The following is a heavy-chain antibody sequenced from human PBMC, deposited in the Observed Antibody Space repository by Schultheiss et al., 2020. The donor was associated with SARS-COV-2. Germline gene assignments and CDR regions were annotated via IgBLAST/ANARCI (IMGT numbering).Heavy chain of an antibody. J-gene: IGHJ4*02. CDR2: IRAYNGNT. D-gene: IGHD1-26*01. CDR3: VLLRGGATNFDY. V-gene: IGHV1-18*01. Sequence: ASVKVSCKASGYTFTSYGLSWVRQAPGQGLEWMGWIRAYNGNTKYSQKFQGRVTITRDTSASTAYMELSSLRSEDTAVYYCVLLRGGATNFDYWGQGTLVTVSS. CDR1: GYTFTSYG.